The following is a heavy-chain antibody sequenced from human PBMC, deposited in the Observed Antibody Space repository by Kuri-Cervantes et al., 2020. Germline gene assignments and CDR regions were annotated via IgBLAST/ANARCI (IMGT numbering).Heavy chain of an antibody. D-gene: IGHD1-1*01. CDR1: GGSISSYY. CDR3: ARALEPYYNYYYMDV. J-gene: IGHJ6*03. Sequence: SETLSLTCTVSGGSISSYYWSWIRQPPGKGLEWIGYIYYSGSTNYNPSLKSRVTISVDTSKNQFSLKLSSVTAADTAVYYCARALEPYYNYYYMDVWGKGTTVTVSS. V-gene: IGHV4-59*13. CDR2: IYYSGST.